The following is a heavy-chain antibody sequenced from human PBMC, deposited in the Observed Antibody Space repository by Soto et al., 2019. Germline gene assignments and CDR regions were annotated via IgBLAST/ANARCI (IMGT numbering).Heavy chain of an antibody. V-gene: IGHV3-7*01. CDR2: INQDGSER. J-gene: IGHJ4*02. CDR3: ARTTL. CDR1: GFTFSSHW. Sequence: EVQLVESGGGLVQPGGSLRLSCAGSGFTFSSHWMSWVRQAPGKGPEWVANINQDGSERDYVGSVKGRVSISRDNANNSLYLQMNSLRAEDTAVYYCARTTLWGQGTLVTVSS. D-gene: IGHD1-1*01.